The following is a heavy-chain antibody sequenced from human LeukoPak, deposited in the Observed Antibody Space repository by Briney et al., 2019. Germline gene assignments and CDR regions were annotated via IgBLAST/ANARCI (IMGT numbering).Heavy chain of an antibody. D-gene: IGHD5-24*01. CDR3: AREDGYKGLDY. CDR2: IYYSGST. J-gene: IGHJ4*02. V-gene: IGHV4-39*07. CDR1: GGSISSSSYY. Sequence: ASETLSLTCTVSGGSISSSSYYWGWIRQPPGKGLEWIGSIYYSGSTYYNPSLKSRVTISVDTSKNQFSLKLSSVTAADTAVYYCAREDGYKGLDYWGQGTLVTVSS.